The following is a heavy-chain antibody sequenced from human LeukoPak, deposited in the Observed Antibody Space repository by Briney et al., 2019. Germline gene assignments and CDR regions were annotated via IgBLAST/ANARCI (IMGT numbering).Heavy chain of an antibody. CDR2: INPSADST. Sequence: ASVKLSCKRSGYTFITYYMHWVRHAPGQGLEWMGVINPSADSTSYAQKFQGRVSMTRDMSTSTVYMELISLTSEDTAVYYCAREGTVVTFDAFDIWGQGTMVTVSS. V-gene: IGHV1-46*01. CDR3: AREGTVVTFDAFDI. D-gene: IGHD4-23*01. J-gene: IGHJ3*02. CDR1: GYTFITYY.